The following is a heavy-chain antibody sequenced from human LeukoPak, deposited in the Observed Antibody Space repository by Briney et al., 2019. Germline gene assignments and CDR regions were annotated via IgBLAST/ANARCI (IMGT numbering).Heavy chain of an antibody. CDR1: GFTFSSYW. CDR2: IKEDGSEK. D-gene: IGHD3-22*01. J-gene: IGHJ4*02. CDR3: ARDGRGYYDSSGYYLEY. V-gene: IGHV3-7*01. Sequence: GVLRLSCAASGFTFSSYWMSWVRQAPGKGLEWVANIKEDGSEKYYVDSVKGRFTISRDNAKNSLFLQMNSLRTEDTAVYYCARDGRGYYDSSGYYLEYWGQGTLVTVSS.